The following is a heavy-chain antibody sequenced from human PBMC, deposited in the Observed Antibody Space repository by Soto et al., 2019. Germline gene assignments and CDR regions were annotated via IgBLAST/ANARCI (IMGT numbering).Heavy chain of an antibody. J-gene: IGHJ6*02. Sequence: PGASQKTSCQGSEYCFTHYWIGWVRQLPGKGLEWMGIIYPRDSDTRYSPSFQGQVNISVDKSISTAYLQWSSLKASDTAMYYCARLGRSLGNYQDYYYGMDVWGQGTTVTVSS. CDR3: ARLGRSLGNYQDYYYGMDV. D-gene: IGHD3-10*01. V-gene: IGHV5-51*01. CDR1: EYCFTHYW. CDR2: IYPRDSDT.